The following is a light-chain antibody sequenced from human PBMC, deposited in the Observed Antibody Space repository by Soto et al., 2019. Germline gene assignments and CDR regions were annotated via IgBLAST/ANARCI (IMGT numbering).Light chain of an antibody. CDR3: CSYAGSYKGYV. V-gene: IGLV2-11*01. CDR2: DVS. Sequence: SALTQPRSVSGSPGQSVTISCTGTSSDVGGYNYVSWYQQHPGKAPKLMIYDVSKRPSGVPDRFSGSKSGNTASLTISGLQAEDEADYYCCSYAGSYKGYVFGTGTKVT. CDR1: SSDVGGYNY. J-gene: IGLJ1*01.